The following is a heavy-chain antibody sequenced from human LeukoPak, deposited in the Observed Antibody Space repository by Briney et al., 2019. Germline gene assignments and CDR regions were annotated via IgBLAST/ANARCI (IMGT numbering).Heavy chain of an antibody. CDR1: GGTFSGFA. CDR3: ATFRWIDS. CDR2: VIPSLGIS. Sequence: ASVKVFCKTSGGTFSGFAMNWVRQAPGQGPEWMGRVIPSLGISKYSQKFQDRLKVTADNSSTTAFMELTSLTSDDTAVYYCATFRWIDSWGQGTLVIVSS. J-gene: IGHJ5*01. V-gene: IGHV1-69*04.